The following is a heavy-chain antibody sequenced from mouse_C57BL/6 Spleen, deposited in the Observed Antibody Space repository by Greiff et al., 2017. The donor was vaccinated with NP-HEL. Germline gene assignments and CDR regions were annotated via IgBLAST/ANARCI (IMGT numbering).Heavy chain of an antibody. J-gene: IGHJ3*01. CDR3: AMRGWLPAWFAY. D-gene: IGHD2-3*01. Sequence: QVQLQQPGAELVKPGASVKVSCKASGYTFTSYWMHWVKPRPGQGLEWIGRIHPSDSATNYNQKFKGTATLTVDNSSSTAYRQLSSLTSEDSAVYYCAMRGWLPAWFAYWGQGTLVTVSA. CDR1: GYTFTSYW. CDR2: IHPSDSAT. V-gene: IGHV1-74*01.